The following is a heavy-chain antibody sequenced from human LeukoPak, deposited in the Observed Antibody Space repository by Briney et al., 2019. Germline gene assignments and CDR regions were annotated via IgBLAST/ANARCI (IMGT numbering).Heavy chain of an antibody. CDR1: GFTFSHFG. CDR3: VREGTSGNGDGYNSYDY. Sequence: GGSLRLSFAAPGFTFSHFGMHWVRQAPGKGLEWVAVIWYNGRNQYYRDSVKGRFTISRDNFKNTLHLQMNSLRVEDTAMYYCVREGTSGNGDGYNSYDYWGQGTLVTVSS. D-gene: IGHD5-24*01. J-gene: IGHJ4*02. V-gene: IGHV3-33*01. CDR2: IWYNGRNQ.